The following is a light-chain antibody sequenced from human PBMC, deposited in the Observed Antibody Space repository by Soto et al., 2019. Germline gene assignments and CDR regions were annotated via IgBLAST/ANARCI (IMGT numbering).Light chain of an antibody. V-gene: IGKV3-20*01. CDR1: QSVSSSF. CDR3: QQDDSSPLT. CDR2: GAS. J-gene: IGKJ4*01. Sequence: EIVLTQSPGTLSLSPGERATLSCRASQSVSSSFLAWYQQKPGQAPRLLIYGASSRATGIPDRFSGSVSGTYFTLTISRLDPEDVAVYYCQQDDSSPLTFGGGTKVEIK.